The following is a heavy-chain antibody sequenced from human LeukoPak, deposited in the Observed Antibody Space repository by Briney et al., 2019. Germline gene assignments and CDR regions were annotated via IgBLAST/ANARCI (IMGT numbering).Heavy chain of an antibody. CDR3: ASCEFWSGYFDY. V-gene: IGHV4-39*01. Sequence: WVRQPPGKGLEWIGSIYYSGSTYYNPSLKSRVTISVDTSKNQFSLKLSSVTAADTAVYYCASCEFWSGYFDYWGQGTLVTVSS. CDR2: IYYSGST. J-gene: IGHJ4*02. D-gene: IGHD3-3*01.